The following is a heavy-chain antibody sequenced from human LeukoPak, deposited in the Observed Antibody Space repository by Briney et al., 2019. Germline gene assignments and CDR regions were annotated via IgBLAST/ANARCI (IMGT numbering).Heavy chain of an antibody. Sequence: PGGSLRLSCAASGFTFSTYAMSWVRQAPGKGLEWVSAISGSGGTTYYADSVKGRFTISRDNSKNTLYLQMNSLRAEDTAVYYCAKPRFQDSNGSSFDYWGQGTLVTVSS. CDR1: GFTFSTYA. V-gene: IGHV3-23*01. J-gene: IGHJ4*02. D-gene: IGHD6-19*01. CDR2: ISGSGGTT. CDR3: AKPRFQDSNGSSFDY.